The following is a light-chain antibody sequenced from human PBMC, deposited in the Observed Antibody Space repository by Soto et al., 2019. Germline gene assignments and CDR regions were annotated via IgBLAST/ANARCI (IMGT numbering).Light chain of an antibody. CDR1: QSVRNN. J-gene: IGKJ1*01. Sequence: ILMTQSPATLSVSPGERATLSCRASQSVRNNLAWYQQKPGQAPRLLIYDASTRATGIPARFSGSGSGTECTLTLRGQQTEDLAVYYCQQYNNWPPWTFGQGTKVELK. V-gene: IGKV3-15*01. CDR2: DAS. CDR3: QQYNNWPPWT.